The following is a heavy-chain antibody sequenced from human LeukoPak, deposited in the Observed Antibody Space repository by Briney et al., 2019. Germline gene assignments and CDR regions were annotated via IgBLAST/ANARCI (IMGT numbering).Heavy chain of an antibody. D-gene: IGHD3-10*01. Sequence: PSETLSLTCTVSGDSISSGDYYWNWIRQSPEKGLEWIGYVYYTGTTYYSPSLKSRVAISLDRSKNQFSLNLNSVTAADTAVYYCARSVLWFGDLGYWGQGILVTVSS. CDR1: GDSISSGDYY. CDR2: VYYTGTT. CDR3: ARSVLWFGDLGY. V-gene: IGHV4-61*08. J-gene: IGHJ4*02.